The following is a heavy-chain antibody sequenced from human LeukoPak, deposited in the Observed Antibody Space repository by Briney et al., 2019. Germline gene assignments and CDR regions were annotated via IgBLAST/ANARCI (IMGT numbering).Heavy chain of an antibody. CDR2: IIPIFGTA. V-gene: IGHV1-69*06. CDR3: ARGVAYSSGPEPDYYYYYYMDV. CDR1: GGTFSSYA. Sequence: SVKVSCKASGGTFSSYAISWVRQAPGQGLEWMGGIIPIFGTANYAQKFQGRVTITADKSTSTAYMELSSLRSEDTAVYYCARGVAYSSGPEPDYYYYYYMDVWGKGTTVTVSS. D-gene: IGHD6-19*01. J-gene: IGHJ6*03.